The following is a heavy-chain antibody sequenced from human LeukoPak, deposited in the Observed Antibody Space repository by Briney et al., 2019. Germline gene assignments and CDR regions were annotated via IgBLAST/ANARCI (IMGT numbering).Heavy chain of an antibody. V-gene: IGHV1-46*01. CDR1: GYTFTSYY. Sequence: ASVKVSCKASGYTFTSYYMHWVRQAPGQGLEWMGIINPSGGSTSYAQKFQGRVTMTRDTSTSTVYMELSSLRSEDTAVYYCARETNDYSNYGGDYYYYYYMDVWGTGTTVTVSS. J-gene: IGHJ6*03. CDR3: ARETNDYSNYGGDYYYYYYMDV. CDR2: INPSGGST. D-gene: IGHD4-11*01.